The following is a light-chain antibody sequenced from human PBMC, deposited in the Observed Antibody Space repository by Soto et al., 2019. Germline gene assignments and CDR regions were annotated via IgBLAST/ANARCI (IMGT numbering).Light chain of an antibody. CDR1: QSISSY. Sequence: DIPMTQSPSSLSASVGDRVTITCRASQSISSYLNWYQQKPGKAPKLMIYAASSLQSGVPSRFSGSGSGTDFTLNISRLQPEDFATYYCQQSYSTQYTFGQGTKLELK. CDR2: AAS. J-gene: IGKJ2*01. CDR3: QQSYSTQYT. V-gene: IGKV1-39*01.